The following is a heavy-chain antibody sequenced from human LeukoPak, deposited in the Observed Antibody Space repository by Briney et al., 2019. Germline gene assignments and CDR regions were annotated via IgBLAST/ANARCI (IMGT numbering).Heavy chain of an antibody. CDR1: GGSISSYY. CDR3: ARGLSIAAALNWFDP. Sequence: SETLSLTCTVSGGSISSYYWSWIRQPAGKGLEWIGRIYTSGSTNYNPSLKSRVTMSVDTSKNQLSLKLSSVTAADTAVYYSARGLSIAAALNWFDPWGQGTLVTASS. D-gene: IGHD6-13*01. V-gene: IGHV4-4*07. CDR2: IYTSGST. J-gene: IGHJ5*02.